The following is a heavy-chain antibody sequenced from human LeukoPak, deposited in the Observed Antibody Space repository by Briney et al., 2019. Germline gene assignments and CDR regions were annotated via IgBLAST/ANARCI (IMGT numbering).Heavy chain of an antibody. CDR3: ARDKSARGYCSGGSCNYYYYYGMDV. D-gene: IGHD2-15*01. Sequence: SETLSLTCAVCGGSFSGYYWSWIRQPPGKGLEWIGEINHSGSTNYSPSLKSRVTISVDTSKNQFSLKLSSVTAADTAVYYCARDKSARGYCSGGSCNYYYYYGMDVWGQGTTVTVSS. CDR2: INHSGST. CDR1: GGSFSGYY. J-gene: IGHJ6*02. V-gene: IGHV4-34*01.